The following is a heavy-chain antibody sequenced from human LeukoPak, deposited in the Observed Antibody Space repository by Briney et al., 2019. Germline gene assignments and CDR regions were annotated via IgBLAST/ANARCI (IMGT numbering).Heavy chain of an antibody. CDR2: IYYSGST. CDR3: ARSMVRGVIRRRGNWFDP. CDR1: GGSISSSNYY. V-gene: IGHV4-39*07. Sequence: SETLSLTCTVSGGSISSSNYYWGWIRQPPGKGLEWIGSIYYSGSTYYSPSLKSRVTISVDTSKNQFSLKLSSVTAADTAVYYCARSMVRGVIRRRGNWFDPWGQGTLVTVSS. D-gene: IGHD3-10*01. J-gene: IGHJ5*02.